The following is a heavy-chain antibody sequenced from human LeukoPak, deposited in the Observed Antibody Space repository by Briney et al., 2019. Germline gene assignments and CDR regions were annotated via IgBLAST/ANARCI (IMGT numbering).Heavy chain of an antibody. J-gene: IGHJ5*02. Sequence: GGSLRLSCAGSGFTFSSHWMTWVRQAPGKGLEWVAVISYDGSNEYYADSVKGRFTISRDNSKNTLYLQMNSLRAEDTAMYCCARAYDSSAYRTNWFDPWGQGTLVTVSS. CDR3: ARAYDSSAYRTNWFDP. D-gene: IGHD3-22*01. CDR1: GFTFSSHW. V-gene: IGHV3-30-3*01. CDR2: ISYDGSNE.